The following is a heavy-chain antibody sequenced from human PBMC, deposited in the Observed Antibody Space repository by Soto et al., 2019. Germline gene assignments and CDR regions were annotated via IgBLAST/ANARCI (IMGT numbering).Heavy chain of an antibody. Sequence: GGSLRLSCAASGFTFSSYAMSWVRQAPGKGLEWVSAISGSGGSTYYADSVKGRFTISRDNSKNTLYLQMNSLRAEDTAVYYCAKDHMVRGVIITYSFDYWGQGTLVTVSS. V-gene: IGHV3-23*01. CDR1: GFTFSSYA. CDR3: AKDHMVRGVIITYSFDY. J-gene: IGHJ4*02. CDR2: ISGSGGST. D-gene: IGHD3-10*01.